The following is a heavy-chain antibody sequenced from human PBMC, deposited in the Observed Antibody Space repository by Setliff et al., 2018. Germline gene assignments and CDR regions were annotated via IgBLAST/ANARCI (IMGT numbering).Heavy chain of an antibody. V-gene: IGHV4-61*02. CDR1: GDSISSGNYY. J-gene: IGHJ3*02. D-gene: IGHD6-6*01. CDR2: IYTSGST. CDR3: ARHLRVFIAAPYDAFDI. Sequence: PSETLSLTCTVSGDSISSGNYYWNWIRQPAGKGLEWIGRIYTSGSTYYNPSLKSRVTISVDTSKNQFSLKLSSVTAADTAVYYCARHLRVFIAAPYDAFDIWGQGTMVTVSS.